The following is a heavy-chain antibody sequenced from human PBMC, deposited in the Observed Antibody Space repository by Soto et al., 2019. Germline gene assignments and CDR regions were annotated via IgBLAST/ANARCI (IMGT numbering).Heavy chain of an antibody. Sequence: QVQLVQSGAEVKKPGASVKVSCKASGYTFTSYGISWVRQAPGQGLEWVGWISAYNGNTNYAQKRQGRVTMTTDTSTSAAYFELRSLRTDDTAVYYCARDSVYAPTNWFDPWGQGTIVTDFS. J-gene: IGHJ5*02. CDR3: ARDSVYAPTNWFDP. CDR2: ISAYNGNT. CDR1: GYTFTSYG. D-gene: IGHD2-8*01. V-gene: IGHV1-18*01.